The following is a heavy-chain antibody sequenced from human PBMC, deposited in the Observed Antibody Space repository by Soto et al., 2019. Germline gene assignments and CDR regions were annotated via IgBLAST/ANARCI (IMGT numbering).Heavy chain of an antibody. CDR3: ARVRGWYSLDYYYYGMDV. D-gene: IGHD6-19*01. V-gene: IGHV4-61*05. CDR1: GDSISSNSHY. J-gene: IGHJ6*02. Sequence: ETLSLTCTVSGDSISSNSHYWGWIRQPPGKGLEWIANIYYDGNTNYNPSLKSRVTISVDTSKNQFSLKLSSVTAADTAVYYCARVRGWYSLDYYYYGMDVWGQGTTVTVSS. CDR2: IYYDGNT.